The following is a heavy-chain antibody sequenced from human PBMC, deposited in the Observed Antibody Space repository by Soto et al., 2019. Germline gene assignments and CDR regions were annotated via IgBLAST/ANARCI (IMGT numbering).Heavy chain of an antibody. Sequence: SETLSLTCAVYGGSFSGYYWSWIRQPPGKGLEWIGEINHSGSTNYNPSLKSRVTISVDTSKNQFSLKLSSVTAADTAGYYCARVAFRLTRRFDPWGQGTLVTVSS. CDR3: ARVAFRLTRRFDP. CDR2: INHSGST. J-gene: IGHJ5*02. V-gene: IGHV4-34*01. CDR1: GGSFSGYY. D-gene: IGHD3-3*02.